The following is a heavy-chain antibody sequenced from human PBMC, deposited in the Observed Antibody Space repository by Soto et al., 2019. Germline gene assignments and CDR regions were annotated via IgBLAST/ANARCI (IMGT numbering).Heavy chain of an antibody. CDR3: ARGESQQQRDS. Sequence: QVQLQESGPGLVKPSGTLSLTCAVSGDSISSSKWWSWVRQPPGKGLEWIGEIYHSGSTNYNPSLKSRVIISVDKSKNQFSLKLTSLTYADTAVYYCARGESQQQRDSWGQGTLVTVSS. J-gene: IGHJ4*02. D-gene: IGHD6-13*01. V-gene: IGHV4-4*02. CDR1: GDSISSSKW. CDR2: IYHSGST.